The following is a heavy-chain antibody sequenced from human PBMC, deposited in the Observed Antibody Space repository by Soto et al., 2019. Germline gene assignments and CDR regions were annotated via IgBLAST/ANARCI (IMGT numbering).Heavy chain of an antibody. J-gene: IGHJ6*02. CDR3: ARAGCDGGTCYTLVGLRYGMDV. CDR2: ISYDGNNK. V-gene: IGHV3-30-3*01. D-gene: IGHD2-15*01. Sequence: QVQLVESGGGVVQPGRSLRLSWAASGFTFSTYAMYWVRKAPGKGLEWLAVISYDGNNKYYADSVKGRFTISRDNSKNTLYLPMNSLRAEDPAVYYCARAGCDGGTCYTLVGLRYGMDVWGQGTTVTGSS. CDR1: GFTFSTYA.